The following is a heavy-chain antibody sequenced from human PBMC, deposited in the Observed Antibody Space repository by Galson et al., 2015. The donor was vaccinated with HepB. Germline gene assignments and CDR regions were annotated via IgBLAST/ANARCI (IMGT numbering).Heavy chain of an antibody. V-gene: IGHV1-69*13. D-gene: IGHD2-2*01. Sequence: SVKVSCKAAGGTFSSYAISWVRQAPGQGLEWLGGIIPIFGTPNYAQRLQGRVTITADESTSTAYMELSSLRSEDTAVYYCARLRVPAALEPNWFAPWGQGTLVTVSS. CDR3: ARLRVPAALEPNWFAP. CDR2: IIPIFGTP. CDR1: GGTFSSYA. J-gene: IGHJ5*02.